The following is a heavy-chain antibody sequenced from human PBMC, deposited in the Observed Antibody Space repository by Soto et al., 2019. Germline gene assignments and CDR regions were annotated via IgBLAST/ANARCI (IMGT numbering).Heavy chain of an antibody. J-gene: IGHJ4*02. CDR1: GGSISSYY. D-gene: IGHD1-26*01. Sequence: ETLSLTCTVSGGSISSYYWGWIRQPPGKGLEWIGYIYYSGTTYYNPSLKSRVTMSVDTSKNQFSLKLTSVTAVDTAVYYCAGREIQGPIDYWGQGTLVTVSS. CDR2: IYYSGTT. CDR3: AGREIQGPIDY. V-gene: IGHV4-59*04.